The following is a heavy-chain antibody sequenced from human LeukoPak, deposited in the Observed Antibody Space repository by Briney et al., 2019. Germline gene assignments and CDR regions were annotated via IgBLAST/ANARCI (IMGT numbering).Heavy chain of an antibody. Sequence: PSETLSLTCAVSGGSISSGGFSWSWIRQPPGKGLEWIGYIYHGGSTYYNPSLKSRVTISVDTSKNQFSLKLNSVTAADTAVYYCARHYGPWGQGTLVTVSS. CDR2: IYHGGST. J-gene: IGHJ5*02. V-gene: IGHV4-30-2*03. CDR3: ARHYGP. CDR1: GGSISSGGFS. D-gene: IGHD3-10*01.